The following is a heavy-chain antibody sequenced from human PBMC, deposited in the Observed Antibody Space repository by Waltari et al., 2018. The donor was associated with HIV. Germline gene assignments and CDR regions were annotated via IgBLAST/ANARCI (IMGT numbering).Heavy chain of an antibody. Sequence: QLQLQESGPGLVKPSETLSLTCTVSGGSISSSSYYWGWIRQPPGTGLEWIGSIYYSGSTYYNPSLKSRVTISVDTSKNQFALKLSAVTAADTAVYYCASTGIAVAGTRDYYYYGMDVWGQGTTVTVSS. CDR2: IYYSGST. D-gene: IGHD6-19*01. J-gene: IGHJ6*02. CDR1: GGSISSSSYY. CDR3: ASTGIAVAGTRDYYYYGMDV. V-gene: IGHV4-39*01.